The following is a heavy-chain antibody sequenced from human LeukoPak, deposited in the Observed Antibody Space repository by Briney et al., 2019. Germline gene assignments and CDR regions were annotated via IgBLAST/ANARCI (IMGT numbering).Heavy chain of an antibody. J-gene: IGHJ4*02. CDR1: GVSISSSSYH. D-gene: IGHD5-18*01. CDR2: IYDNGST. V-gene: IGHV4-39*01. CDR3: ARQVLNTAMDY. Sequence: PSETLSLTCTVSGVSISSSSYHWDWIRQPPGKGLEWIGSIYDNGSTYYSPSLKSRVTISVDTSKNQFSLRLNSVTAADTAVYYCARQVLNTAMDYWGQGTLVSVSS.